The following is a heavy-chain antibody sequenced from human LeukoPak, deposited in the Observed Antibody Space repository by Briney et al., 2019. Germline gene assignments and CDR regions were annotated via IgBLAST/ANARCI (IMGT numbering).Heavy chain of an antibody. D-gene: IGHD4-17*01. CDR3: ARDRRTVTTHYYYYYGMDV. CDR2: IYHSGST. CDR1: GGSISSSNW. J-gene: IGHJ6*02. V-gene: IGHV4-4*02. Sequence: PSGTLSLTCTVSGGSISSSNWWSWVRQPPGRGLEWIGEIYHSGSTNYNPSLKSRVTISVDTSKNQFSLKLSSVTAADTAVYYCARDRRTVTTHYYYYYGMDVWGQGTTVTVSS.